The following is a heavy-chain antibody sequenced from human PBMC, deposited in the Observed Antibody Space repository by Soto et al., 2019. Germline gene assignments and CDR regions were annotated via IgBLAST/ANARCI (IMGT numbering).Heavy chain of an antibody. Sequence: QVQLQQWGAGLLKPSETLSLTCAVYGGSFSGYYWSWIRQPPGKGLEWMGEINHSGSTNYNPSLKGRVTISVDTSKNLFSLKLSSVTAADTAVYYCARGAYGSGSYYNSYNDYWGQGTLVTVSS. J-gene: IGHJ4*02. CDR3: ARGAYGSGSYYNSYNDY. D-gene: IGHD3-10*01. CDR2: INHSGST. CDR1: GGSFSGYY. V-gene: IGHV4-34*01.